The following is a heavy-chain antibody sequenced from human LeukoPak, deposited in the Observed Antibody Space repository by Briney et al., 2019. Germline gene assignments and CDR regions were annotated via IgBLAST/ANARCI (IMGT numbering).Heavy chain of an antibody. J-gene: IGHJ4*02. CDR1: GFTFSRSA. D-gene: IGHD6-13*01. CDR2: ISSSGNA. Sequence: GGSLRLSCAASGFTFSRSAMNWVRQTPGKGLDWVSSISSSGNAYYADSVKGRFTISSDNSKNMLYLQMNSLRAEDTAVYYCVKGRISEDGLDFWGQGTLVTVSS. V-gene: IGHV3-23*01. CDR3: VKGRISEDGLDF.